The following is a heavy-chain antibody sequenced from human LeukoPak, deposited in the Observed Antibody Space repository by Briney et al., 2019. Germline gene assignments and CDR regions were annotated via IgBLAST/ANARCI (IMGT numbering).Heavy chain of an antibody. CDR3: ARGEAATHLIDY. Sequence: PSETLSLTCAVYGGSFSGYYWSWIRQPPGKGLEWIGEINHSGSTNYNPSLKSRVTISVDTSKNQFSLKLSSVTAADTAVYYCARGEAATHLIDYRGQGTLVTVSS. CDR2: INHSGST. V-gene: IGHV4-34*01. D-gene: IGHD2-15*01. CDR1: GGSFSGYY. J-gene: IGHJ4*02.